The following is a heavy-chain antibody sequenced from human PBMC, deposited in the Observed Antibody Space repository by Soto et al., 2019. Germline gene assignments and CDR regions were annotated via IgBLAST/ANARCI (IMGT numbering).Heavy chain of an antibody. D-gene: IGHD1-26*01. Sequence: GGSLRLSCGASGFTFSSYSMNWVRQAPGKGLEWVSYISSSSSTIYSADSVKGRFTIYRDNAKNSLYLQMNSLRDEDTAVYYCAREGGSLNWFDPWGQGTLVTVSS. CDR2: ISSSSSTI. J-gene: IGHJ5*02. CDR1: GFTFSSYS. V-gene: IGHV3-48*02. CDR3: AREGGSLNWFDP.